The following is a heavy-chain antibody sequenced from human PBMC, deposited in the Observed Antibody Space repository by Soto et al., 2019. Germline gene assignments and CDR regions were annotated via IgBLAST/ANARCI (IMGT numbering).Heavy chain of an antibody. V-gene: IGHV1-2*01. J-gene: IGHJ4*02. CDR1: GYQFTGSY. CDR2: INPDTWST. Sequence: QVRLVQSGADVRRPVASMNISCQASGYQFTGSYLHWGRRAPGHGLQWMGMINPDTWSTTYAETFQERVTITTPQSAVSVFLGLRRFTSDATVIYNCARLYWSGIRCYGYFDFCGQGTVVSVCS. CDR3: ARLYWSGIRCYGYFDF. D-gene: IGHD2-15*01.